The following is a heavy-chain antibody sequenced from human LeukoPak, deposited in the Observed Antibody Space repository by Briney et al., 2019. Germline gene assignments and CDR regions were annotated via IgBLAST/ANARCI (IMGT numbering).Heavy chain of an antibody. CDR2: ISNSGSTI. J-gene: IGHJ5*02. CDR3: ARDHGGWSLDP. V-gene: IGHV3-48*03. D-gene: IGHD6-19*01. CDR1: GFTFSSYE. Sequence: GGSLRLSCAASGFTFSSYEMNWVRRAPGKGLEWVSYISNSGSTINNADSVKGRFTTSRDNAKNSLYLQMNSLTAKDTAVYYCARDHGGWSLDPWGQGTLVTVSS.